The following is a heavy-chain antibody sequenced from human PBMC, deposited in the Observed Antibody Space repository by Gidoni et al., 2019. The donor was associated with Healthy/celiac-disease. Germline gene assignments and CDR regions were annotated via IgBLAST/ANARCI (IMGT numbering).Heavy chain of an antibody. V-gene: IGHV3-11*01. CDR2: ISSSGSTI. J-gene: IGHJ4*02. CDR3: ARDHSWYYYDSSGYPVDY. Sequence: QVQLVESGGGLVKPGGSLRLSCAASGFPFRDSYMSWIRQAPGKGLEWVSYISSSGSTIYYADSVKGRFTISRDNAKNSLYLQMNSLRAEDTAVYYCARDHSWYYYDSSGYPVDYWGQGTLVTVSS. D-gene: IGHD3-22*01. CDR1: GFPFRDSY.